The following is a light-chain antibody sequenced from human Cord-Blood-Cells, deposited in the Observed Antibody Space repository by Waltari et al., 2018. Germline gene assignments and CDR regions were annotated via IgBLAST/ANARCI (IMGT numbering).Light chain of an antibody. CDR2: DAS. V-gene: IGKV3-11*01. CDR3: QQRSNWPT. Sequence: ILLPSHPATLSSSPGERATLSCRTSQSFSSELAWYQQRPGQAPRLLIYDASNRATGIPARFSGSWSGTDFTVTISSLEPKDFAVYYCQQRSNWPTFGGGTKVEIK. CDR1: QSFSSE. J-gene: IGKJ4*01.